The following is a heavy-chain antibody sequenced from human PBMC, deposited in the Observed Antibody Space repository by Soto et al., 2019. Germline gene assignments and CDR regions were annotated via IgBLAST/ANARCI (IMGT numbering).Heavy chain of an antibody. D-gene: IGHD3-22*01. J-gene: IGHJ4*02. Sequence: GSLTLAGAASGFTLSNAWMFWVRQAPGKGLEWVGRIKSKTHGGTTDHAAPVKGRFTISRDDSKNTLYLQMNSLKIEDTAVYYCNYYYDSSGYQFDYWGQGTLVTVSS. CDR1: GFTLSNAW. CDR3: NYYYDSSGYQFDY. V-gene: IGHV3-15*01. CDR2: IKSKTHGGTT.